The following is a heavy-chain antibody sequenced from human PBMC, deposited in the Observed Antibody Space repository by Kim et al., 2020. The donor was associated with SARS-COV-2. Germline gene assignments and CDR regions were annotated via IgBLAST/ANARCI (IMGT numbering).Heavy chain of an antibody. Sequence: GGSLRLSCAASGFTFSSYAMHWVRQAPGKGLEWVAVISYDGSNKYYADSVKGRFTIPRDNSKNTLYLQMNSLRAEDTAVYYCARDKFRVPNYYGSGSYYTYYYYGMDVWGQGTTVTVSS. D-gene: IGHD3-10*01. J-gene: IGHJ6*02. CDR3: ARDKFRVPNYYGSGSYYTYYYYGMDV. V-gene: IGHV3-30-3*01. CDR1: GFTFSSYA. CDR2: ISYDGSNK.